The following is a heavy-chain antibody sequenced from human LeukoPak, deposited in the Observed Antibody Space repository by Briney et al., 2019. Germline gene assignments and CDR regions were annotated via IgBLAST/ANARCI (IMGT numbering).Heavy chain of an antibody. D-gene: IGHD3-9*01. V-gene: IGHV3-23*01. CDR2: ISGSSGST. CDR1: GFPFSSYA. J-gene: IGHJ4*02. Sequence: HPGGSLRLSCAASGFPFSSYAMSWVRQAPGKGLEWVSAISGSSGSTFYADSVKGRFTISRDNSKNTLYLQMNSLRAEDTAVYYCAKLDVYDILTGYYKGIEYWGQGTLVTVSS. CDR3: AKLDVYDILTGYYKGIEY.